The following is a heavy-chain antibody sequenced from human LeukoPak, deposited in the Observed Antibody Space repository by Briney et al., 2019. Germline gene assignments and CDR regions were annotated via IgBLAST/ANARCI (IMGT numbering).Heavy chain of an antibody. Sequence: ASVKVSCKASGYTFTSYYMHWVRQAPGQGLEWMGIINPSGGSTSYAQKFQGTVTMTTDMSTSTVYMELSSLRTEDPAVYYRARAVDTAMDSSFDYWGQGTLVTVSS. D-gene: IGHD5-18*01. V-gene: IGHV1-46*01. CDR1: GYTFTSYY. CDR2: INPSGGST. J-gene: IGHJ4*02. CDR3: ARAVDTAMDSSFDY.